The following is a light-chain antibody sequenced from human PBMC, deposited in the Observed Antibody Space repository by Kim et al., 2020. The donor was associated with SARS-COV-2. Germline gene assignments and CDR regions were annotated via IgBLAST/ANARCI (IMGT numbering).Light chain of an antibody. CDR3: QKCDSAPWT. V-gene: IGKV1-27*01. CDR2: AAS. J-gene: IGKJ1*01. CDR1: QDISNY. Sequence: DIQMTQSPPSLFASVGDRVTITCRASQDISNYLAWFQLKPGKAPKLLIYAASTLQRGVPSRFSGSGSGTDFTLTVTSLQPEDVATYYCQKCDSAPWTFGQGTKVDIK.